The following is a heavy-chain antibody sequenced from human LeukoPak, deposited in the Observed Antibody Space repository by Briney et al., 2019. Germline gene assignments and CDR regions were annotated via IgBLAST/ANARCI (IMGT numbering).Heavy chain of an antibody. D-gene: IGHD3-22*01. J-gene: IGHJ3*02. V-gene: IGHV4-4*07. CDR3: ARDQLAVQYYYDSSGYYKGTWTDIGNDAFDI. Sequence: SETLSLTCTVSGGSISSYYWSWIRQPAGKGLEWIGRIYTSGSTNYNPSLKSRVTMSVDTSKNQFSLKLSSVTAADTAVYYCARDQLAVQYYYDSSGYYKGTWTDIGNDAFDIWGQGTMVTVSS. CDR1: GGSISSYY. CDR2: IYTSGST.